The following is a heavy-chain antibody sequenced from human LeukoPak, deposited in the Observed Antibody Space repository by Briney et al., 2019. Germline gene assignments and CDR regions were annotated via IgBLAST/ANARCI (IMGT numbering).Heavy chain of an antibody. CDR3: AKGKAITIFGVVTPYYYYMDV. Sequence: GGSLRLSCVASGFTFSSYAMSWVRQAPGKGLEWVSAISGSGGSTYYADSVKGRFTISRDNSKNTLYLQMNSLRAEDTAVYYCAKGKAITIFGVVTPYYYYMDVWGKGTTVTVSS. V-gene: IGHV3-23*01. CDR1: GFTFSSYA. J-gene: IGHJ6*03. CDR2: ISGSGGST. D-gene: IGHD3-3*01.